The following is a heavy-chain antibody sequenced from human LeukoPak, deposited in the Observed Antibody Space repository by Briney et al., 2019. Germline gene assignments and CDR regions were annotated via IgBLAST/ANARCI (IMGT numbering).Heavy chain of an antibody. V-gene: IGHV3-53*01. CDR3: ARDREGYYDSSGYYVPGYFDY. CDR1: GFTVSSNY. J-gene: IGHJ4*02. CDR2: IYSGGNT. D-gene: IGHD3-22*01. Sequence: GGSLRLSCAASGFTVSSNYMNWVRQAPGKGLEWVSVIYSGGNTYYADSVKGRFTISRDNSKNTLYLQMNSLRAEDTAVYYCARDREGYYDSSGYYVPGYFDYWGQGTLVTVSS.